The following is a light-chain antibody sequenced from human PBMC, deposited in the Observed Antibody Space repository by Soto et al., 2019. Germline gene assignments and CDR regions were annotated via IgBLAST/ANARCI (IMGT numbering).Light chain of an antibody. V-gene: IGLV2-23*02. Sequence: QSVLTQPASVSGSPGQSITISCTGTSSNVGSYNSIAWYQQHPGKAPRVVIFEVTKRPSGISDRFSGSKSGYTASLTISGLQAEDEADYFCFSYAGNSIWLFGGGTKVTVL. CDR3: FSYAGNSIWL. CDR1: SSNVGSYNS. CDR2: EVT. J-gene: IGLJ2*01.